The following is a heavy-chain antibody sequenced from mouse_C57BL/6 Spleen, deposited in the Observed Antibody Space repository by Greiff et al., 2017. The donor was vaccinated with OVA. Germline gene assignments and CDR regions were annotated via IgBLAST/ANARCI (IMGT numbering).Heavy chain of an antibody. CDR2: IYPGSGST. Sequence: VQLQQPGAELVKPGASVKMSCKASGYTFTSYWITWVKQRPGQGLEWIGDIYPGSGSTNYNEKFKSKATLTVDTSSSTAYMQLSSLTSEDSAVYYCATYYYGSPYAMDYWGQGTSVTVSS. D-gene: IGHD1-1*01. CDR1: GYTFTSYW. V-gene: IGHV1-55*01. J-gene: IGHJ4*01. CDR3: ATYYYGSPYAMDY.